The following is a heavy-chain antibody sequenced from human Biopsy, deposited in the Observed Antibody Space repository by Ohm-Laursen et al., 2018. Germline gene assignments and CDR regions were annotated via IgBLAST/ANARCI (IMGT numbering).Heavy chain of an antibody. D-gene: IGHD3-10*01. CDR3: VTDGAGSYNEN. V-gene: IGHV3-11*01. J-gene: IGHJ4*02. CDR1: GFTFGDYY. Sequence: SLRLSCTAFGFTFGDYYMSWIRQAPGKGLEWLSYISGSGVTKMYADSVKGRFTVSRDNAKNSLYLEMNNLTVEDTAVYYCVTDGAGSYNENWGQGTLVSVSS. CDR2: ISGSGVTK.